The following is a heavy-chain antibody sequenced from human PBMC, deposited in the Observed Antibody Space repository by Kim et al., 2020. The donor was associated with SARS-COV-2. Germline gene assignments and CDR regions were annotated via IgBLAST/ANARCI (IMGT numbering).Heavy chain of an antibody. D-gene: IGHD4-17*01. J-gene: IGHJ5*02. V-gene: IGHV4-4*06. Sequence: LMSRVTMSVDTSKNQFSLKLSSVTAADTAVYYCARETTVVSFEVISGFDPWGQGTLVTVSS. CDR3: ARETTVVSFEVISGFDP.